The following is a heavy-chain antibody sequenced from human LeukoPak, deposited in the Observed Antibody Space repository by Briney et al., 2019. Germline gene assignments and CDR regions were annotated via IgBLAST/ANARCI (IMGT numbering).Heavy chain of an antibody. D-gene: IGHD3-22*01. CDR3: VRDNSRGQSLGVIY. CDR1: GFTFSTYN. Sequence: GGSLGLSCAASGFTFSTYNMNWVRQAPGKGLEWISYINADSSTIQYADSVRGRFTTSRDNAKNSLYLQMNSLRAEDTAVYYCVRDNSRGQSLGVIYWGQGSLVTVSS. CDR2: INADSSTI. J-gene: IGHJ4*02. V-gene: IGHV3-48*01.